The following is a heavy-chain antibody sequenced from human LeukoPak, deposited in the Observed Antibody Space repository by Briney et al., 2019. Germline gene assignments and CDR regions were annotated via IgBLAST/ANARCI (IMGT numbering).Heavy chain of an antibody. J-gene: IGHJ4*02. CDR2: IYYSGST. V-gene: IGHV4-59*01. Sequence: SETLSLTCTVSGGSINNSYWTWIRQPPGKGLEWIGHIYYSGSTNYNPSLKSRVTISVDTSKNQFSLKLSSVTAADTAVYYCARMAVAGGFFDYWGQGTLVTVSS. CDR1: GGSINNSY. D-gene: IGHD6-19*01. CDR3: ARMAVAGGFFDY.